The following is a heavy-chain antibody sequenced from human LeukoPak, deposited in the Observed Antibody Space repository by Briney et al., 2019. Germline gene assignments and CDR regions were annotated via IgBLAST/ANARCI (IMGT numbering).Heavy chain of an antibody. V-gene: IGHV3-30-3*01. Sequence: GGSLRLSCAASGFTFSSYAMHWVRQAPGKGLEWVAVISYDGSNKYYADSVKGRFTISRDNSKNTLYLQMNSLRAEDTAVYYCGVAPLRGVGGFIKPPIFVFDYGAKAPWLTVS. D-gene: IGHD3-10*01. J-gene: IGHJ4*01. CDR2: ISYDGSNK. CDR3: GVAPLRGVGGFIKPPIFVFDY. CDR1: GFTFSSYA.